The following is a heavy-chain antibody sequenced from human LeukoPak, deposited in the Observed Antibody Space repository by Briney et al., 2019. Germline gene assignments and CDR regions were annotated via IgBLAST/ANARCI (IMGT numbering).Heavy chain of an antibody. D-gene: IGHD4-17*01. V-gene: IGHV4-39*02. CDR2: IYYSGST. CDR1: GGSISSSSYY. J-gene: IGHJ4*02. Sequence: SETLSLTCTVSGGSISSSSYYWGWIRQPPGKGLEWIGSIYYSGSTYYNPSLKSRVTISVDTSKNQFSLKLSSVTAADTAVYYCARDDYGVLDYWGQGTLVTVSS. CDR3: ARDDYGVLDY.